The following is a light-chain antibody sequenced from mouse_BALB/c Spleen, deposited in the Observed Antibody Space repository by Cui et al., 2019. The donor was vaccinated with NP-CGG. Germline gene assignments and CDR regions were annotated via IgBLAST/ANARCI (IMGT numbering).Light chain of an antibody. CDR3: ALWYSNHWV. CDR1: TGVVTTYNY. CDR2: GTN. V-gene: IGLV1*01. Sequence: QAVVTQESALPTSPGETVTLTCRSSTGVVTTYNYANWVQEKPNHLFTGLIGGTNNRVPGVPARFSGSLIGDKAALTITGAQTEDEAIYFCALWYSNHWVFGGGTKLAVL. J-gene: IGLJ1*01.